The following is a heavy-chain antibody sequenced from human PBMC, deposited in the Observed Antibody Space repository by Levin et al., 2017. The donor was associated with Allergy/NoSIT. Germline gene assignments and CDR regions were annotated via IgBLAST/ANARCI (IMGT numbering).Heavy chain of an antibody. V-gene: IGHV3-15*07. CDR2: IKSKTDGGTT. J-gene: IGHJ6*02. CDR3: TTDQGSGWYPYYYGMDV. CDR1: GFTFSNAW. D-gene: IGHD6-19*01. Sequence: GGSLRLSCAASGFTFSNAWMNWVRQAPGKGLEWVGRIKSKTDGGTTDYAAPVKGRFTISRDDSKNTLYLQMNSLKTEDTAVYYCTTDQGSGWYPYYYGMDVWGQGTTVTVSS.